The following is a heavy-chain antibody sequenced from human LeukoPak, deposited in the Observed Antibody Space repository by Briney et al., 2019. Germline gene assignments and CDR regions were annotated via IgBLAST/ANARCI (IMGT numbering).Heavy chain of an antibody. Sequence: SETLSLTCTVSGASISSGSHHWRWIRQPAGKGLEWIGRIYTSGSTNYNPSLKSRVSISVDMSKNQFSLKLSSVTAADTAVYYCARDKGGFLYFGEYDPWGQGTLVTVSS. J-gene: IGHJ5*02. CDR1: GASISSGSHH. V-gene: IGHV4-61*02. CDR2: IYTSGST. D-gene: IGHD3-10*01. CDR3: ARDKGGFLYFGEYDP.